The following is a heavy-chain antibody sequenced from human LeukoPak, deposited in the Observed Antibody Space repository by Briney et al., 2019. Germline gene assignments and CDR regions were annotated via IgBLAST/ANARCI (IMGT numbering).Heavy chain of an antibody. Sequence: APVKVSCKASGYTFTSYYIHWVRQVPGQGPEWMGIINPSGGSTTYAQKFQGRVTMTRDTSTSTVNMELSSLRSEDTAVYYCARLIHDYTNYFDYWGQGTLVTVSS. CDR1: GYTFTSYY. CDR3: ARLIHDYTNYFDY. CDR2: INPSGGST. V-gene: IGHV1-46*01. D-gene: IGHD4-11*01. J-gene: IGHJ4*02.